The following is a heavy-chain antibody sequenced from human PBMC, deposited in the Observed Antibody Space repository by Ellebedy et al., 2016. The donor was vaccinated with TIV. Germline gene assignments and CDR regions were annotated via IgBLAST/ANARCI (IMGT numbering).Heavy chain of an antibody. D-gene: IGHD2-21*02. J-gene: IGHJ4*02. CDR3: ARGGGCGRGDCWAFDY. CDR1: GFTFSNHW. CDR2: IDTDGSST. V-gene: IGHV3-74*01. Sequence: GESLKISCAASGFTFSNHWMHWVRQAPGKGLVWVSRIDTDGSSTSYADSVKGRFTISRDNAKNTLYLQMNSLRAEDTAVYYCARGGGCGRGDCWAFDYWGQGTLVTVSS.